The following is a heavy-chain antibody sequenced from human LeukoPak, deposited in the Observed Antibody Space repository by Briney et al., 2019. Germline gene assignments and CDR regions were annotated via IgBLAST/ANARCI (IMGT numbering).Heavy chain of an antibody. V-gene: IGHV1-2*02. CDR2: IDANSGGT. D-gene: IGHD6-13*01. CDR1: GYTFTGYY. Sequence: ASVKVSCKASGYTFTGYYIHWVRQAPRQGLEWMGWIDANSGGTKYAQKFQGRVTMTRDTSMSTDYMELSRLKSDDTAVYYCARDYSASWNWFDPWGQGTLVTVSS. J-gene: IGHJ5*02. CDR3: ARDYSASWNWFDP.